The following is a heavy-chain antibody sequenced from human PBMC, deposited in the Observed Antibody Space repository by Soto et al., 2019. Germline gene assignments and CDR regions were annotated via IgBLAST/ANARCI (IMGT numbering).Heavy chain of an antibody. CDR2: ISDSGHTI. V-gene: IGHV3-48*03. Sequence: PGGSLRLSCAASGFTFNSYEMTWVRQAPGKGLEWISYISDSGHTIYYAGSVKGRFSISRDSDKNSLYLQMNSLRAEDTAVYFCARIGAGGWDIPFDRRGHGTLVTVSS. D-gene: IGHD6-19*01. J-gene: IGHJ4*01. CDR3: ARIGAGGWDIPFDR. CDR1: GFTFNSYE.